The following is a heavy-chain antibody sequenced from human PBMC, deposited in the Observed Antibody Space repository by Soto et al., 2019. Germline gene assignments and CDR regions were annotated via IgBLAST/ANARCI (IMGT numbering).Heavy chain of an antibody. CDR1: GFTFSSYA. CDR2: ISGSGGST. CDR3: AKAKRGGYCSSTSCYPLGY. J-gene: IGHJ4*02. Sequence: SLRLSCAASGFTFSSYAMSWVRQAPGKGLEWVSAISGSGGSTYYADSVKGRFTISRDNSKNTLYLQMNSLRAEDTAVYYCAKAKRGGYCSSTSCYPLGYWGQGTLVTV. V-gene: IGHV3-23*01. D-gene: IGHD2-2*01.